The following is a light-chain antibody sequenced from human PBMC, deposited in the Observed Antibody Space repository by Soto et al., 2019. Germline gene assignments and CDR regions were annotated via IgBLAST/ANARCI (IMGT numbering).Light chain of an antibody. CDR1: QSITSSY. V-gene: IGKV3-20*01. Sequence: EIVLTQSPGTLSLSPGERATLSCRASQSITSSYLAWHQQKPGQAPRLLIYGASTRATGIPDRFSGSGSGTDFTLTISRLEPEDFAVYYCQQYGSSPWTFGQGTKVDIK. J-gene: IGKJ1*01. CDR3: QQYGSSPWT. CDR2: GAS.